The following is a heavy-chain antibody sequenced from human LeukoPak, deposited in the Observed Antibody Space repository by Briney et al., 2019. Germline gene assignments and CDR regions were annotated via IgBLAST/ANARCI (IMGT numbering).Heavy chain of an antibody. CDR2: IYSGGST. J-gene: IGHJ4*02. D-gene: IGHD4-17*01. Sequence: PGGSLRLSCAASGFTFSSNYMSWVRQAPGKGLEWVSVIYSGGSTYYADSVKGRFTISRDNSKNTLYLQMNSLRAEDTAVYYCARQLNLYGEFDYWGQGTLVTVSS. CDR3: ARQLNLYGEFDY. V-gene: IGHV3-53*01. CDR1: GFTFSSNY.